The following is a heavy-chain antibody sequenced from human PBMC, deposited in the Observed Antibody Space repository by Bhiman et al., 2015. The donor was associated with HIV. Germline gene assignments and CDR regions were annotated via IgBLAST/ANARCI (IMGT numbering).Heavy chain of an antibody. J-gene: IGHJ6*02. CDR1: GFTFSSYS. D-gene: IGHD3-10*01. CDR2: ISSSSSTI. Sequence: EVQLVESGGGLVQPGGSLRLSCAASGFTFSSYSMNWVRQAPGKGLEWVSYISSSSSTIYYADSVKGRFTISRDNAKNSLYLQMNSLRAEDTGVYNCARDQAREVNGMDVWGQGP. CDR3: ARDQAREVNGMDV. V-gene: IGHV3-48*01.